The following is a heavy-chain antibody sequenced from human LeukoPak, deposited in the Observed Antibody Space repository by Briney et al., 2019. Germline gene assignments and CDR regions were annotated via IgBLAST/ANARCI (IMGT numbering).Heavy chain of an antibody. D-gene: IGHD3-3*01. Sequence: SETLSLTCTVSGGSISRADYYWSWIRQPPGKGLEWIGYIYYSGSTYYNPSLKSLATISVDTSKNQFSLKLSSVTAADTAVYYCARDSDFWSGYYYFDYWGQGTLVTVSS. CDR3: ARDSDFWSGYYYFDY. J-gene: IGHJ4*02. V-gene: IGHV4-30-4*08. CDR2: IYYSGST. CDR1: GGSISRADYY.